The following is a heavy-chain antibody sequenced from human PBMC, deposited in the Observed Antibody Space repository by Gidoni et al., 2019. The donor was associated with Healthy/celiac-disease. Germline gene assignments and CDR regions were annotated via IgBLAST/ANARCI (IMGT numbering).Heavy chain of an antibody. CDR2: ISYDGSNK. J-gene: IGHJ6*02. D-gene: IGHD3-3*01. CDR1: GFTFSSYG. CDR3: AKEDSGGDFWSGYYGYYYYGMDV. V-gene: IGHV3-30*18. Sequence: QVQLVESGGGVVQPGRSLRLSCAASGFTFSSYGMHWVRKAPGKGLEWVAVISYDGSNKYYADSVKGRFTISRDNSKNTLYLQMNSLRAEDTAVYYCAKEDSGGDFWSGYYGYYYYGMDVWGQGTTVTVSS.